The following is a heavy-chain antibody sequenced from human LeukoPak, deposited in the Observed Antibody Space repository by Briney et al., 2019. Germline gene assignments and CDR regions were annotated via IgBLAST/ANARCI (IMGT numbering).Heavy chain of an antibody. J-gene: IGHJ4*02. Sequence: SETLSLTCAVSGGSISSGGYSWSWIRQPPGKGLEWIGYIYHSGSTYYNPSLKSRVTISVDRSKNQFSLKLSSVTAADTAVYYCARRYGDQGSYFDYWGQGTLVTVSS. V-gene: IGHV4-30-2*01. CDR1: GGSISSGGYS. CDR2: IYHSGST. CDR3: ARRYGDQGSYFDY. D-gene: IGHD4-17*01.